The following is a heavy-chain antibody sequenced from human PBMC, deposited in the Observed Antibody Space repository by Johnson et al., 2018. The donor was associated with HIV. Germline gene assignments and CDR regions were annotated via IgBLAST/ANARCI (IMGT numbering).Heavy chain of an antibody. D-gene: IGHD6-13*01. J-gene: IGHJ3*02. Sequence: VQLVESGGGLVKPGGSLRLSCAASGFTFSSHHMHWVRQAPGKGLEHVSAIRGDGGSTYYANSVKGRFTISRDNFKNTLYLQMDSLKAEDMAVYYCARRWYSTSWQEAFDIWGQGTMVTVSS. CDR2: IRGDGGST. CDR3: ARRWYSTSWQEAFDI. V-gene: IGHV3-64*01. CDR1: GFTFSSHH.